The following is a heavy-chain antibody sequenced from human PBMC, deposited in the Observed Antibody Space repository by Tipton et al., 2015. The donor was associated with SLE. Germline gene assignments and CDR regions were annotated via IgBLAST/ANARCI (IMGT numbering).Heavy chain of an antibody. J-gene: IGHJ4*02. Sequence: SLRLSCAASGFRFSDHGMHWARQAPGKGLEWVGIIWYDGSSKYLADSVKGRFTISRDNSRNTLYLHMNSLRGDDTAVYYCARDGPLTGNDYWGQGTLVTVSS. CDR2: IWYDGSSK. CDR1: GFRFSDHG. D-gene: IGHD1-1*01. CDR3: ARDGPLTGNDY. V-gene: IGHV3-33*01.